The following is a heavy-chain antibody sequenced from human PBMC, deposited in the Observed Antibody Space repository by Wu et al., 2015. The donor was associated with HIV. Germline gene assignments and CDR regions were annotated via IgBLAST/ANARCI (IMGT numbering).Heavy chain of an antibody. D-gene: IGHD3-22*01. Sequence: QVQLVQSGAEVKKPGASVKVSCKASGYTFTNYGICWVRQAPGQGLEWMGWISAYSGRTNYAQKLQGRVTMTTDTSTSTAYMELRSLRSDDTAVYYCARGGDDSSGYYFDSFDYWAEGTLVTVSS. J-gene: IGHJ4*02. CDR3: ARGGDDSSGYYFDSFDY. CDR1: GYTFTNYG. V-gene: IGHV1-18*01. CDR2: ISAYSGRT.